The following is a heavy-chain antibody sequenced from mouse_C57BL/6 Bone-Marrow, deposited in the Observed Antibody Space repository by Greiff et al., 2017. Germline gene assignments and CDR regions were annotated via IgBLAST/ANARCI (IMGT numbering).Heavy chain of an antibody. CDR1: GYTFTSYW. V-gene: IGHV1-52*01. D-gene: IGHD2-3*01. J-gene: IGHJ1*03. CDR3: AKYGYYPFDV. Sequence: QVQLQQPGAELVRPGSSVKLSCKASGYTFTSYWMHWVKQRPIQGLEWIGNIDPSDSETHYNQKFKDKATLTVDTSSSKAYMQLSSLASEDSAVYYCAKYGYYPFDVWGTGTTVTVYS. CDR2: IDPSDSET.